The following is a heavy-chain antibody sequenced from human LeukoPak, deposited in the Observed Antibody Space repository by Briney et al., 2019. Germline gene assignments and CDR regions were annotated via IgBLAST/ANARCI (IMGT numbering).Heavy chain of an antibody. CDR3: AREPSRHDYGGNRYDAFDI. Sequence: GASVKVSCKASGGTFSSYAISWVRQAPGQGLEWMGRIIPILGIANYAQKFQGRVTITADKSTSTAYMELSSLRSEDTAVYYCAREPSRHDYGGNRYDAFDIWGQGTMVTVSS. V-gene: IGHV1-69*04. CDR1: GGTFSSYA. CDR2: IIPILGIA. D-gene: IGHD4-23*01. J-gene: IGHJ3*02.